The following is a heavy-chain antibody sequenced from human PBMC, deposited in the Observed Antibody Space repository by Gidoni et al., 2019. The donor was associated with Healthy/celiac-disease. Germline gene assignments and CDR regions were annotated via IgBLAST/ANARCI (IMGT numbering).Heavy chain of an antibody. D-gene: IGHD6-6*01. CDR2: ISSSSSYI. CDR3: ARARQLGWFDP. J-gene: IGHJ5*02. CDR1: GFTFSSYS. Sequence: EVQLVASGGGLVTPGGSLSLSCAASGFTFSSYSMNWVRQAPGKGLEWVSSISSSSSYIYYADSVKGRFTIARDNAKNSLYLQMNSLRAEDTSVYYCARARQLGWFDPWGQGTLVTVSS. V-gene: IGHV3-21*01.